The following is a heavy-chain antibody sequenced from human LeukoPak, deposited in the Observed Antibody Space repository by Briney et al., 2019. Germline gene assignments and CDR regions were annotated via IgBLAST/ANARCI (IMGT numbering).Heavy chain of an antibody. D-gene: IGHD1-1*01. V-gene: IGHV3-7*01. Sequence: GGSLRLSCAASGFAFSTYWMIWVRQAPGKGLEWVASIGKDGSEKSYVDSVKGRFTISKDNARNALYLQMSSLRVEDTAVYYCARDIVWVQLEYWGQGTLVTVSS. CDR3: ARDIVWVQLEY. J-gene: IGHJ4*02. CDR2: IGKDGSEK. CDR1: GFAFSTYW.